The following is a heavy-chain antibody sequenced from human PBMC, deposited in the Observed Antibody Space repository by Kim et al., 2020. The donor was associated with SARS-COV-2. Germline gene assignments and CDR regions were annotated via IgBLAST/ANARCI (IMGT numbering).Heavy chain of an antibody. Sequence: SETLSLTCTVSGGSISSYYWSWIRQPPGKGLEWIGYIYYSGSTNYNPSLKSRVTISVDTSKNQFSLKPSSVTAADTAVYYCARDGGSVAIAEGGAFDIWG. CDR3: ARDGGSVAIAEGGAFDI. V-gene: IGHV4-59*13. CDR2: IYYSGST. CDR1: GGSISSYY. D-gene: IGHD5-12*01. J-gene: IGHJ3*02.